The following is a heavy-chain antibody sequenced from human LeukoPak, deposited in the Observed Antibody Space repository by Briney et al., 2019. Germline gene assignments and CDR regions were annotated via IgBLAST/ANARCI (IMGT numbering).Heavy chain of an antibody. J-gene: IGHJ4*02. CDR2: ISWNSGSM. V-gene: IGHV3-9*01. CDR3: AKDIVVVPEGGGWFDY. CDR1: GFTFDDYA. Sequence: GRSLRLSCAASGFTFDDYAMHWVRQAPGKGLEWVSGISWNSGSMGYADSVKGRFTISRDNAKNSLYLQMNSLRAEDTALYYCAKDIVVVPEGGGWFDYWGQGTLVTVSS. D-gene: IGHD2-2*01.